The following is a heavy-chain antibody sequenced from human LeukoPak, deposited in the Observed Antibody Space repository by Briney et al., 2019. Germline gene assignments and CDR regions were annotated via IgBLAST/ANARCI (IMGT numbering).Heavy chain of an antibody. J-gene: IGHJ4*02. CDR1: GGSISSSNW. CDR2: IYHSGST. V-gene: IGHV4-4*02. D-gene: IGHD6-19*01. CDR3: ARLSMAVAGLFDY. Sequence: SETLSLTCAVSGGSISSSNWWSWVRQPPGKGLEWIGEIYHSGSTNYNPSLKSRVTISVDKSKNQFSLKLSSVTAADTAVYYCARLSMAVAGLFDYWGQGTLVTVS.